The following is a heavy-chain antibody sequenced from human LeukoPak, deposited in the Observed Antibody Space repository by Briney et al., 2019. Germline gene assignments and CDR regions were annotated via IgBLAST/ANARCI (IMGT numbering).Heavy chain of an antibody. CDR2: MNPNSGNT. D-gene: IGHD5-18*01. Sequence: ASVKVSCKASGYTFTSYDINWVRQATGQGLEWMGWMNPNSGNTGYAQKFQGRVTMTRNTSISTAYMELSSLRSEDTAVYYCVSVRGYSYGPAGLWGQGTLVTVSS. V-gene: IGHV1-8*01. CDR3: VSVRGYSYGPAGL. CDR1: GYTFTSYD. J-gene: IGHJ4*02.